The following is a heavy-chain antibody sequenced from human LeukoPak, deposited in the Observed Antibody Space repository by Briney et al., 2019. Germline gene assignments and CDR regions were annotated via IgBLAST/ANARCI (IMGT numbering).Heavy chain of an antibody. CDR3: AKPRPSYSSSWYDH. V-gene: IGHV3-23*01. Sequence: GGSLRLSCAASGFTFTSYAMSWVRQAPGKGLEWVSAISGSGGSTYYADSVKGRFTISRDNSKNTLYLQMNSLRAGDTAVYYCAKPRPSYSSSWYDHWGQGTLVTVSS. J-gene: IGHJ5*02. D-gene: IGHD6-13*01. CDR1: GFTFTSYA. CDR2: ISGSGGST.